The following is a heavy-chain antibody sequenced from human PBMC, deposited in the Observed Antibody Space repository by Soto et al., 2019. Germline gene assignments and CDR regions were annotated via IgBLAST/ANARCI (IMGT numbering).Heavy chain of an antibody. CDR2: IKSKTDGGTT. CDR3: TTGQLLWFGELNAFDI. Sequence: EVQLVESGGGLVKPGGSLRLSCAASGFTFSNAWMSWVRQAPGKGLEWVGRIKSKTDGGTTDYAAPVKGRFTISRDDSKNTLYLQMNSLKTEDTAVYYCTTGQLLWFGELNAFDIWGQGTMVTVSS. CDR1: GFTFSNAW. D-gene: IGHD3-10*01. V-gene: IGHV3-15*01. J-gene: IGHJ3*02.